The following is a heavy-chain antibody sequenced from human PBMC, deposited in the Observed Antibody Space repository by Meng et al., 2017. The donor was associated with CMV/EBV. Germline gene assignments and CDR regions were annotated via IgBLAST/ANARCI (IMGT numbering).Heavy chain of an antibody. CDR3: ERDLWSGLYYYYYGMDV. J-gene: IGHJ6*04. Sequence: TVSSDERNGVRQAKGQGMGGMGWMNTNSGKTGYAQKGQGRVNMNRNTSISTAYMERSSMRSEDTAVYYGERDLWSGLYYYYYGMDVWGKGTTVTV. V-gene: IGHV1-8*01. CDR2: MNTNSGKT. D-gene: IGHD3-3*01. CDR1: TVSSDE.